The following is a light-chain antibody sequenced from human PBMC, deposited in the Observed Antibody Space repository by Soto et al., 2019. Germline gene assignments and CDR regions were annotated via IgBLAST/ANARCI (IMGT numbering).Light chain of an antibody. V-gene: IGLV2-14*01. J-gene: IGLJ1*01. CDR2: EVI. Sequence: QSALTQPASVSGSPGQSITISCTGTSSDVGGYNYVSWYQHHPGKAPKLMIYEVINRPSGVSNRFSGSKSGNTASLTISGLQAEDEADYYCGSYTSSSTLVFGTGTKVTVL. CDR1: SSDVGGYNY. CDR3: GSYTSSSTLV.